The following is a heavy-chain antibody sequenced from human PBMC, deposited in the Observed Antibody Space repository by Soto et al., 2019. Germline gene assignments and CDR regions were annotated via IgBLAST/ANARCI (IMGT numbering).Heavy chain of an antibody. Sequence: QLQLQKSGPGLVKPSETLSLTCTVSGGSISSSSYYWGWIRQPPGKGLEWIGSIYYSGSTYYNPSLKSRVTISVDTSKNQFSLKLSSVTAADTAVYYCAGYNCGGDCYRLYGMDVWGQGTTVTVSS. D-gene: IGHD2-21*02. CDR1: GGSISSSSYY. CDR3: AGYNCGGDCYRLYGMDV. CDR2: IYYSGST. V-gene: IGHV4-39*01. J-gene: IGHJ6*02.